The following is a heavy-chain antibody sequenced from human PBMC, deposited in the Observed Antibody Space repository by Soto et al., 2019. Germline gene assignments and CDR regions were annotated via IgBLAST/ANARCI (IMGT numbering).Heavy chain of an antibody. V-gene: IGHV4-39*01. J-gene: IGHJ5*02. D-gene: IGHD3-10*01. CDR1: GGSISSSSYY. CDR2: IYYSGST. Sequence: ETLSLTCTVSGGSISSSSYYWGWIRQPPGKGLEWIGSIYYSGSTYYNPSLKSRVTISVDTSKNQFSLKLSSVTAADTAVYYCARQGYYGSGSYYNSRWFDPWGQGTLVTVSS. CDR3: ARQGYYGSGSYYNSRWFDP.